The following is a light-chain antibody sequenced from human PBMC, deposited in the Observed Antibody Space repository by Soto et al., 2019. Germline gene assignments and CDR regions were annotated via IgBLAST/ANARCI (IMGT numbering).Light chain of an antibody. CDR3: IAYTTRSAV. CDR1: SSDVGGYHY. CDR2: EVT. V-gene: IGLV2-14*01. Sequence: QSALTQPASVSGSPGQSITISCTGSSSDVGGYHYVSWYQQLPGKAPKLMIYEVTKRPSGVSNRFSGSKSDNTASLTISGLQAEDDADYYCIAYTTRSAVFGTGTKLTVL. J-gene: IGLJ6*01.